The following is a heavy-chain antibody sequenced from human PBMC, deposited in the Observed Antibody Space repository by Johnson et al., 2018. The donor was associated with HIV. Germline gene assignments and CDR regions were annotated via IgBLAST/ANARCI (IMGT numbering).Heavy chain of an antibody. CDR1: GFSFGDYY. CDR2: ISAFGLTM. CDR3: ARGDDSSGYLTAFDI. D-gene: IGHD3-22*01. V-gene: IGHV3-11*04. Sequence: QVQLVESGGGLVEPGGSLRLSCTASGFSFGDYYMGWIRQAPGKGLEWISYISAFGLTMSYADSVKGRFTISRDNSKNTLYLQMNSLRAEDTAVYYCARGDDSSGYLTAFDIWGQGTMVTVSS. J-gene: IGHJ3*02.